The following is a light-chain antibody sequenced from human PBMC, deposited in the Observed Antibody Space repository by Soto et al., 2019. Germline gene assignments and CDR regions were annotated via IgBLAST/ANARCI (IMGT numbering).Light chain of an antibody. CDR1: QGISGY. CDR2: AAS. Sequence: DIQLTQSPSFLSASVGDRVTITCRASQGISGYFAWYQQKPGKAPKLLIYAASTLQNGVPSRFSGSGSGTEFTLTISSLQPADFAICYCQHLNSYPPKLTFGGGTKVEIK. V-gene: IGKV1-9*01. J-gene: IGKJ4*01. CDR3: QHLNSYPPKLT.